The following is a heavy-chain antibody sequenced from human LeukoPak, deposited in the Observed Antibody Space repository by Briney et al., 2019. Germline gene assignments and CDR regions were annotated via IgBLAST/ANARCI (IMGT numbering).Heavy chain of an antibody. CDR2: IYSGESDT. D-gene: IGHD1-1*01. V-gene: IGHV5-51*01. CDR3: ARTKINHWNDTAAFDI. Sequence: GSLLIYLRCSGCILTSYWMGWERQAPGEGVEWMGVIYSGESDTIYSPSFQRQLTISPDTSIRTAYLQWSRLQPSATAMYYCARTKINHWNDTAAFDIWGQGTMVTVSS. CDR1: GCILTSYW. J-gene: IGHJ3*02.